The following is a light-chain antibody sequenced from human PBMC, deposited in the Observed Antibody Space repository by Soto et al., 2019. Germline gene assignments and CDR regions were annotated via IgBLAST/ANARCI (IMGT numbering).Light chain of an antibody. CDR2: DAS. J-gene: IGKJ2*01. CDR1: QNISVW. Sequence: DIQMTQSPSTLSASVGDGVTITCRASQNISVWLAWYQQRPGKAPKFLMYDASSLETGVPSRFSGSVSGTEFTLTIRSLQPDESATYDCQQYDSSSPTFGQGTQLAIK. CDR3: QQYDSSSPT. V-gene: IGKV1-5*01.